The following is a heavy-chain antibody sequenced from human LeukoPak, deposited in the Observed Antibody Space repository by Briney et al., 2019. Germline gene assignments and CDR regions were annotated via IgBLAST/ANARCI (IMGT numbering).Heavy chain of an antibody. CDR2: ISGSGGST. Sequence: GGSLRLSCAASGFTFSSYAMSWVRQAPGKGLEWVSAISGSGGSTYYADSVKGRFTISRDNSKNTLYLQMNSLRAEDTAVYYCAKDSYYNDSSGYYPFFYYYGMDVWGQGTTVTVSS. J-gene: IGHJ6*02. CDR1: GFTFSSYA. V-gene: IGHV3-23*01. CDR3: AKDSYYNDSSGYYPFFYYYGMDV. D-gene: IGHD3-22*01.